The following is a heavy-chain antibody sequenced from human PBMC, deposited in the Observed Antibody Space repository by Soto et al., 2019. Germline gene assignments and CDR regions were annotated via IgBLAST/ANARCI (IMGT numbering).Heavy chain of an antibody. CDR2: IYYSGST. J-gene: IGHJ5*02. D-gene: IGHD2-21*02. CDR3: ARGRTVKNWFDP. CDR1: GGSITSGGYS. V-gene: IGHV4-31*11. Sequence: SETLSLTCAVSGGSITSGGYSWGWIRQPPGQGLEWIGYIYYSGSTYYNPSLKSRVTISVDASKNQFSLKLSSVTAADTAVYYCARGRTVKNWFDPWGQGTLVTVSS.